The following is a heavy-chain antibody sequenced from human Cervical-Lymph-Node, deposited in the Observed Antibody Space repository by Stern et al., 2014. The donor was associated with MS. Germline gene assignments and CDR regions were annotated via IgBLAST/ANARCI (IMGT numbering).Heavy chain of an antibody. J-gene: IGHJ5*01. Sequence: QVQLQESGPGLVKSSETLSLTCTVSGGSISYYHWSWLRQSPEKGLEWIGYIYNSGSTNYNPSLKSRVTISADPSQNQFSLELRSVTAADTAVYYCARTVSHNWFDPWGQGTLVTVSS. CDR3: ARTVSHNWFDP. D-gene: IGHD4-17*01. V-gene: IGHV4-59*01. CDR2: IYNSGST. CDR1: GGSISYYH.